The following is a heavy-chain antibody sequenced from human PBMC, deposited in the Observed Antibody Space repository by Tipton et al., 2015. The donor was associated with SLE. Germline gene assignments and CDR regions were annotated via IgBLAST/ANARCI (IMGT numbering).Heavy chain of an antibody. Sequence: TLSLTCTVSGGSISSHYWSWIRQPPGKGLEWIGSIYHSGTAYYNPSLKSRVTISVDTSKNQISLKLSSVTAADTAVYYCAREDVSEGATNYFDYWGQGTLVTVSS. V-gene: IGHV4-59*11. J-gene: IGHJ4*02. CDR3: AREDVSEGATNYFDY. D-gene: IGHD5-12*01. CDR1: GGSISSHY. CDR2: IYHSGTA.